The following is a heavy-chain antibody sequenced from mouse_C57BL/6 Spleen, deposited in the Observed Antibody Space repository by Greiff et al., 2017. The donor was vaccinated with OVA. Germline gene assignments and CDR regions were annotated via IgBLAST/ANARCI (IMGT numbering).Heavy chain of an antibody. D-gene: IGHD2-5*01. CDR2: INPSNGGT. CDR3: ARSASNYFAWFAY. V-gene: IGHV1-53*01. CDR1: GYTFTSYW. J-gene: IGHJ3*01. Sequence: QVQLQQSGTELVKPGASVKLSCKASGYTFTSYWMHWVKQRPGQGLEWIGNINPSNGGTNYNEQFKSKATLTVDKYSSTAYMQLSSLTSADSAVYYCARSASNYFAWFAYWGQGTLVTVSA.